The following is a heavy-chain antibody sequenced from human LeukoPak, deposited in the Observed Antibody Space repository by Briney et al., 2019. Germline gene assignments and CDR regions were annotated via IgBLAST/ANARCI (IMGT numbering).Heavy chain of an antibody. D-gene: IGHD4-23*01. CDR1: GGSISSGGYY. CDR3: AREYDYGGNIGY. CDR2: IYYSGST. Sequence: SETLSLACTVSGGSISSGGYYWSWIRQHPGKGLEWIGYIYYSGSTYYNPSLKSRVTISVDTSKNQFSLKLSSVTAADTAVYYCAREYDYGGNIGYWGQGTLVTVSS. J-gene: IGHJ4*02. V-gene: IGHV4-31*03.